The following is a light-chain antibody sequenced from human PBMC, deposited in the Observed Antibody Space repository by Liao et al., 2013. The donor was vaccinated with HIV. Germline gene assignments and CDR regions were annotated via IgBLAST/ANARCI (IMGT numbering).Light chain of an antibody. CDR1: ELGKKD. CDR2: QDA. J-gene: IGLJ3*02. Sequence: SYDLTQPPSVSVSPGQTAIITCSGEELGKKDVCWYQQKPGQSPVLVLCQDARRPSGIPERFSGSNSGHTATLNISRVEAGDEADYYCQVWDRSSGHRVFGGGTKLTVL. CDR3: QVWDRSSGHRV. V-gene: IGLV3-1*01.